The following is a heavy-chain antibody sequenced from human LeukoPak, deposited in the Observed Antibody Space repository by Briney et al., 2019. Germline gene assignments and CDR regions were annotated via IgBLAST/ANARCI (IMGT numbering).Heavy chain of an antibody. CDR2: ISAYNGNA. CDR1: GYTFTSYG. J-gene: IGHJ4*02. Sequence: GASVKVSCKASGYTFTSYGISWVRQAPGQGLEWMGWISAYNGNANYAQKLQGRVTITRDTSANTAYMELSSLRSEDTAVYYCARGGPYYDLWSGHLDYWGLGTLVTVSS. V-gene: IGHV1-18*01. CDR3: ARGGPYYDLWSGHLDY. D-gene: IGHD3-3*01.